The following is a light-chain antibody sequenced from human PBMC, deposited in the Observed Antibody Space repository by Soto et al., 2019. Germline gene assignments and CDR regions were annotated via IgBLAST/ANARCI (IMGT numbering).Light chain of an antibody. CDR1: SSDVGSYNL. J-gene: IGLJ1*01. V-gene: IGLV2-23*01. Sequence: LTQPASVSGSPGQSITISCTGTSSDVGSYNLVSWYQQHPGKAPKLMIYEGSKRPSGVSNRFSGSKSGNKASLTISGLQAEDEADYYCCSYAGSSTYVFGTGTKVTVL. CDR3: CSYAGSSTYV. CDR2: EGS.